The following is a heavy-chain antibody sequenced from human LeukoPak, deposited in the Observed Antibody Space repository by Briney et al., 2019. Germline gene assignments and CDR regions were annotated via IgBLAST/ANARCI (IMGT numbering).Heavy chain of an antibody. V-gene: IGHV3-23*01. Sequence: PGGSLRLSCAASGFTFSSYAMSWVRQAPGKGLEWVSAISGSGGSTYYADSVKGRFTISRDNSKNTLYRQMNSLRAEDTAVYYCAKDPYYYDSSGYSADYWGQGTLVTVSS. CDR3: AKDPYYYDSSGYSADY. CDR2: ISGSGGST. D-gene: IGHD3-22*01. CDR1: GFTFSSYA. J-gene: IGHJ4*02.